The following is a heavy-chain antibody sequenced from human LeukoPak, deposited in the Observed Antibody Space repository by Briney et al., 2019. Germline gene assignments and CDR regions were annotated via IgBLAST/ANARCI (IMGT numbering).Heavy chain of an antibody. CDR2: IIPIFGTA. Sequence: ASVKVSCKASGGTFSSYAISWVRQAPGQGLEWMGGIIPIFGTANYAQKFQGRVTITTDESTSTAYMELSSLRSEDTAVYYCARARYYYDSSGYSPVNTYFDYWGQETLVTVSS. D-gene: IGHD3-22*01. CDR3: ARARYYYDSSGYSPVNTYFDY. J-gene: IGHJ4*02. CDR1: GGTFSSYA. V-gene: IGHV1-69*05.